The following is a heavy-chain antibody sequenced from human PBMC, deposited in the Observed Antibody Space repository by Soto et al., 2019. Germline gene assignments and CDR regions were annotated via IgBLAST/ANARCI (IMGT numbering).Heavy chain of an antibody. V-gene: IGHV3-74*01. D-gene: IGHD3-3*01. CDR3: ARDPPGIGVEY. CDR2: INPDGSRI. CDR1: GFTFSTYW. Sequence: EVQLVESGGGVVQPGGSLRLSCAASGFTFSTYWMHWVRQAPGKGLVWVSRINPDGSRITYADSVKVRFTISRYNAQNTLYLHMISLRAEDTAVYYCARDPPGIGVEYWGQGTLVTVSS. J-gene: IGHJ4*02.